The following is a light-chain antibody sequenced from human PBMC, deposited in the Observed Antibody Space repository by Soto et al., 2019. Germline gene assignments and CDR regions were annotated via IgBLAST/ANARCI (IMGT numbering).Light chain of an antibody. J-gene: IGLJ2*01. CDR1: SSNIGAGHH. CDR3: QSYDTSLSDVL. CDR2: NND. Sequence: QPVLTQPPSVSGAPGQRVTVSCTGSSSNIGAGHHVHWYQQLPGTAPKLLIYNNDNRPSGVPDRFSSSKSGTSASLAISGLQAEDEAEYYCQSYDTSLSDVLFGGGTQLTVL. V-gene: IGLV1-40*01.